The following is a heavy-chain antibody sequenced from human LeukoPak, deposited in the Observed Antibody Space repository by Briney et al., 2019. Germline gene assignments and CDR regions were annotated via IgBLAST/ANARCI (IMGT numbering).Heavy chain of an antibody. V-gene: IGHV3-7*01. Sequence: PGGSLRLSCTTTGFSFSSYWMSWVRQAPGKGLEWVANTKGDETEQYTLDSVKGRFTISRDYAKSSMSLQMNSLRADDTAVYYCVRDGHSRWHFDYWGQGVLVTVSS. CDR1: GFSFSSYW. J-gene: IGHJ4*02. CDR3: VRDGHSRWHFDY. CDR2: TKGDETEQ. D-gene: IGHD6-19*01.